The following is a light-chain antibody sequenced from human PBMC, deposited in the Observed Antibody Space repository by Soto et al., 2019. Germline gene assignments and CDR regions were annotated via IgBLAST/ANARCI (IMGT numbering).Light chain of an antibody. CDR1: QSISSW. V-gene: IGKV1-5*01. CDR2: DAS. Sequence: DIQTTQSPSTLSASVGDRVTITCRASQSISSWLAWYQQKLGRAPRLLIYDASSLESGVPSRFSGSGYGTEFTLTISSLQPDDFATYYCQQYNTYSSLTFGGGTKVDIK. CDR3: QQYNTYSSLT. J-gene: IGKJ4*01.